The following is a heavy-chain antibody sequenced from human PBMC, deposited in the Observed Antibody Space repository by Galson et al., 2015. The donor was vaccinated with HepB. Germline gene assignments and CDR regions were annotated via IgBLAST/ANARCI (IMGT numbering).Heavy chain of an antibody. V-gene: IGHV3-23*01. CDR1: GFTFSNYG. CDR3: AQGQSLGSYNELAH. CDR2: IRGTGEKT. Sequence: SLRLSCAASGFTFSNYGMSWVRQAPGKGLEWVSGIRGTGEKTYYIDSVKGRFTVSRDNSKNTVHLQMNSLRVEDTAVYYCAQGQSLGSYNELAHWGQGTLVTVSA. J-gene: IGHJ5*02. D-gene: IGHD3-10*01.